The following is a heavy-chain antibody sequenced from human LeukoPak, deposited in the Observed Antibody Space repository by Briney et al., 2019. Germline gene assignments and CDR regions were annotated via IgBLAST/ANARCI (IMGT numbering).Heavy chain of an antibody. CDR2: IKQDASEK. V-gene: IGHV3-7*01. Sequence: GGSLRLSCAASGFTLSSYWMSWVRQAPGKGLEWVANIKQDASEKYYVASVTGRFTIFKDNAKNSLYLQMNSLRAEDTAVYFCARVSLAGAFSDSWGQGTLVTVAS. CDR3: ARVSLAGAFSDS. D-gene: IGHD6-13*01. CDR1: GFTLSSYW. J-gene: IGHJ4*02.